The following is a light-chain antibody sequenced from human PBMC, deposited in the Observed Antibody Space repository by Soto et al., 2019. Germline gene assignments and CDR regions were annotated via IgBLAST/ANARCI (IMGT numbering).Light chain of an antibody. V-gene: IGLV1-51*01. CDR2: DNN. Sequence: QSVLTQPPSVSAAPGQKVTISCSGSDSNIGKNYLSCNQQLPGRSPKLLIYDNNKRPSGIPDRFSGSKSGASGTLPITGLQTGDEADYYCPTWDSSLSAEVLGAGTKLTVL. CDR3: PTWDSSLSAEV. CDR1: DSNIGKNY. J-gene: IGLJ2*01.